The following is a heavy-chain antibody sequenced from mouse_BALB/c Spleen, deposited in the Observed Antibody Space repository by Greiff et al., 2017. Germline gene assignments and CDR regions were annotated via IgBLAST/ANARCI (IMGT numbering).Heavy chain of an antibody. CDR2: ISSGSSTI. D-gene: IGHD2-3*01. CDR3: ARRYDGYHRYYAMDY. J-gene: IGHJ4*01. CDR1: GFTFSSFG. V-gene: IGHV5-17*02. Sequence: EVKLLESGGGLVQPGGSRKLSCAASGFTFSSFGMHWVRQAPEKGLEWVAYISSGSSTIYYADTVKGRFTISRDNPKNTLFLQMTSLRSEDTAMYYCARRYDGYHRYYAMDYWGQGTSVTVSS.